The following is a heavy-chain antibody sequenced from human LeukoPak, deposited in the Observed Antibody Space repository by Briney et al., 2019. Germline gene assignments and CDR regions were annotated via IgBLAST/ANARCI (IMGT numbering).Heavy chain of an antibody. CDR1: GFTFSSSW. CDR2: IKQDGSEK. J-gene: IGHJ4*02. D-gene: IGHD5-24*01. CDR3: ARGENNYFFDY. V-gene: IGHV3-7*03. Sequence: GGSLRLSCVASGFTFSSSWMSWVRQAPGKGLEWVANIKQDGSEKSYVESVRGRFTISRENAKNSLYLQMNSRRAEDTAVYYCARGENNYFFDYWGQGTLVTVSS.